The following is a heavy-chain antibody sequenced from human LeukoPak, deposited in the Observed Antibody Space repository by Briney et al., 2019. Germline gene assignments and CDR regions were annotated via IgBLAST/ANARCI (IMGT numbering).Heavy chain of an antibody. V-gene: IGHV4-34*01. CDR2: INHSGST. CDR3: AREIVVPGVYGMDV. CDR1: GGSFSGYY. Sequence: PSETLSLTCAVYGGSFSGYYWSWIRQPPGKGLEWIGEINHSGSTNYNPSLKSRVTISVDTSKNQFSLRLSSVTAADTAVYYCAREIVVPGVYGMDVWGQGTTVTVSS. J-gene: IGHJ6*02. D-gene: IGHD2-2*01.